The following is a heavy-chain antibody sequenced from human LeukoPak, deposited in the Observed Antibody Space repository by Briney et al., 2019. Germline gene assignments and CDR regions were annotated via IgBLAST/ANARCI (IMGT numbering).Heavy chain of an antibody. D-gene: IGHD2-15*01. V-gene: IGHV3-13*04. Sequence: GGSLRLSCAASGFTFSSYDMHWVRQATGKGLEWVSAIGTAGDTYYPGSVKGRFTISRENAKSSLYLQMNSLRAGDTAVYYCASDVVVVVAATMGGDSPGYWGQGTLVTVSS. CDR1: GFTFSSYD. CDR2: IGTAGDT. CDR3: ASDVVVVVAATMGGDSPGY. J-gene: IGHJ4*02.